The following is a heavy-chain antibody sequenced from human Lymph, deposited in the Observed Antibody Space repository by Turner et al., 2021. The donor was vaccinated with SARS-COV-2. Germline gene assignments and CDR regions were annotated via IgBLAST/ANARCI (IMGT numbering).Heavy chain of an antibody. CDR3: ARLNPPEVGGGDWFDP. J-gene: IGHJ5*02. CDR1: GGSFSGFY. CDR2: INHIGIT. V-gene: IGHV4-34*01. Sequence: QVQLQQWGAGLLKPSETMSLTCAVYGGSFSGFYWSWIRQPPGTGLEWSGEINHIGITNYNPSLKSRVTISVDTSKIHFSLKLSSVTAADTAVYYCARLNPPEVGGGDWFDPWGQGTLVTVSS. D-gene: IGHD2-21*01.